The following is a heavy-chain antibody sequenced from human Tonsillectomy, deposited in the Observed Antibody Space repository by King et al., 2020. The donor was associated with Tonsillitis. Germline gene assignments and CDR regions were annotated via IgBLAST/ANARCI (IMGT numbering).Heavy chain of an antibody. CDR3: ARGRYGDYVKHYFDY. Sequence: VQLQQWGAGLLKPSETLSLTCAVYGGSFSGYYWSWIRQPPGKGLEWIGEINHCGSTNCNPSLKSQVTISVYTSKNQFSLKLGSVTAADTAVYYCARGRYGDYVKHYFDYWGRGTLVTVSS. V-gene: IGHV4-34*01. CDR1: GGSFSGYY. CDR2: INHCGST. J-gene: IGHJ4*02. D-gene: IGHD4-17*01.